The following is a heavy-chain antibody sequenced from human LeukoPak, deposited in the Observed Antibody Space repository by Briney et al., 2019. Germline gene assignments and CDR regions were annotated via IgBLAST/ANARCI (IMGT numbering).Heavy chain of an antibody. CDR1: GGSISSYY. Sequence: SETLSLTCTVSGGSISSYYWSWIRQPPGMGLEWIGCIYYSGSTNYNPSLKSRVTISVDTSKDQFSLRLTSVTAADTAVYYCARDSSIWYRGAFDYWGQGTLVTVSS. D-gene: IGHD6-13*01. CDR3: ARDSSIWYRGAFDY. CDR2: IYYSGST. J-gene: IGHJ4*02. V-gene: IGHV4-59*01.